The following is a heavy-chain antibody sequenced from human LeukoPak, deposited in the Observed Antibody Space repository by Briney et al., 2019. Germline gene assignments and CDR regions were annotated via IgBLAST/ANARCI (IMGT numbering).Heavy chain of an antibody. Sequence: GGSLRLSCAASGFTFSSYSMNWVRQAPGKGLEWVSSISSSSSYIYCADSVKGRFTISRDNAKNSLYLQMNSLRAEDTAVYYCARMARVGRRSFDYWGQGTLVTVSS. CDR1: GFTFSSYS. CDR3: ARMARVGRRSFDY. CDR2: ISSSSSYI. V-gene: IGHV3-21*01. D-gene: IGHD1-26*01. J-gene: IGHJ4*02.